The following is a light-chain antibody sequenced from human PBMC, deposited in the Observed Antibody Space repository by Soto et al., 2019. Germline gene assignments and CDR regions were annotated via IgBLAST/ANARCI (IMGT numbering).Light chain of an antibody. V-gene: IGLV2-14*01. J-gene: IGLJ7*01. CDR1: SSDVGAYNF. Sequence: QSALTQPASVSGSPGQSITISCTGTSSDVGAYNFVSWYQQYPGKAPNVMIYEVNNRPSGVSNRFSGSKSGNTAALTISGLQAEDEADYYCSSFTRSSTYVFGSGTQLTVL. CDR2: EVN. CDR3: SSFTRSSTYV.